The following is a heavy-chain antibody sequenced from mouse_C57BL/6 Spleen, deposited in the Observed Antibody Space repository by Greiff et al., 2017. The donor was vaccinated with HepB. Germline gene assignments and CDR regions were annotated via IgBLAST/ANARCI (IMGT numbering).Heavy chain of an antibody. CDR2: ISSGSSTI. Sequence: EVKLMESGGGLVKPGGSLKLSCAASGFTFSDYGMHWVRQAPEKGLEWVAYISSGSSTIYYADTVKGRFTISRDNAKNTLFLQMTSLRSEDTAMYYCARWGSYDYDEYYFDYWGQGTTLTVSS. CDR3: ARWGSYDYDEYYFDY. CDR1: GFTFSDYG. V-gene: IGHV5-17*01. J-gene: IGHJ2*01. D-gene: IGHD2-4*01.